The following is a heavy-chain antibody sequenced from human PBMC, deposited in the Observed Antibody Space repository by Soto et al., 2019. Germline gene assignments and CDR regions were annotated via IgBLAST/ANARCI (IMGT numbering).Heavy chain of an antibody. V-gene: IGHV1-2*02. Sequence: ASVKVSCKPSGYSFTAYRLHWVRQAPGRGLEWMGWHNPQNGETSSVRKFRDRITMTSDTSISTAYMDLSRLTSDDTATYYCVRDMVATLDDYCYYAVDVWGQGTTVTVSS. CDR2: HNPQNGET. D-gene: IGHD5-12*01. CDR1: GYSFTAYR. CDR3: VRDMVATLDDYCYYAVDV. J-gene: IGHJ6*01.